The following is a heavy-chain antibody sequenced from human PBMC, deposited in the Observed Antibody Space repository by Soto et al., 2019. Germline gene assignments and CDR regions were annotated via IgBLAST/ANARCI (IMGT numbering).Heavy chain of an antibody. CDR3: AREAYYDILTGTRGAFAI. CDR2: IYYSGIT. CDR1: GGSISSYY. J-gene: IGHJ3*02. D-gene: IGHD3-9*01. V-gene: IGHV4-59*01. Sequence: SETLSLTCTVSGGSISSYYWSWIRQTPGKGLEWIGYIYYSGITKYNPSLGSRATTSVDTSKNQFSLKLSSVTAADTAVYYCAREAYYDILTGTRGAFAITGIETMVILS.